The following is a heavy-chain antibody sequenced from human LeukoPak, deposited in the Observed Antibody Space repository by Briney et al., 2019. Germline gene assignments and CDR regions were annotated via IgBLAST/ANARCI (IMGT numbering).Heavy chain of an antibody. V-gene: IGHV4-4*07. CDR2: IYTSGST. CDR1: GHSFGDHY. J-gene: IGHJ5*02. D-gene: IGHD4-17*01. Sequence: SETLSLTCTVSGHSFGDHYWSWIRQPAGKGLEWIGRIYTSGSTTYNPSLKSRVTMSVDASKSQFSLNLMSVTAADTAVYYCTRDTGTTGEVKFDRWGQGTLVTVSS. CDR3: TRDTGTTGEVKFDR.